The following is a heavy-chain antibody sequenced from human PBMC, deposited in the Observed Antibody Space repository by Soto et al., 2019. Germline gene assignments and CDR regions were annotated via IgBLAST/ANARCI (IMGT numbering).Heavy chain of an antibody. CDR3: ARGRYCSGGSCYSSDYYYGMDV. V-gene: IGHV1-69*13. Sequence: ASVKVSCKASGGTFSSYAISWVRQAPGQGLEWMGGIIPIFGTANYAQKFQGRVTITADESTSTAYMELSSLRSEDTAVYYCARGRYCSGGSCYSSDYYYGMDVWGQGTKVTVSS. CDR2: IIPIFGTA. CDR1: GGTFSSYA. J-gene: IGHJ6*02. D-gene: IGHD2-15*01.